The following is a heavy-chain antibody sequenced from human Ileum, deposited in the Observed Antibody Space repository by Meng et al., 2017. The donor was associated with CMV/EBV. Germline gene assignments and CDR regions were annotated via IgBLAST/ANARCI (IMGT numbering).Heavy chain of an antibody. D-gene: IGHD3-3*01. V-gene: IGHV3-21*01. J-gene: IGHJ6*02. CDR3: ARDHHPPHLNDFWSGSMDV. Sequence: GGSLRLSCAASGFTFSSYGMHWVRQAPGKGLEWVSSISSSSSYIYYADSVKGRFTISRDNAKNSLYLQMNSLRAEDTAVYYCARDHHPPHLNDFWSGSMDVWGQGTTVTVSS. CDR1: GFTFSSYG. CDR2: ISSSSSYI.